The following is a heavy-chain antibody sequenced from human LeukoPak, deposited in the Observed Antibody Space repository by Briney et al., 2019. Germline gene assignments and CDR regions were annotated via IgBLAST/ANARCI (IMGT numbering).Heavy chain of an antibody. Sequence: GGSLRLSCAASGFTFSSFAMYWVRRAPGEGLEWISGIFGSGSTIYYADSVKGRFTISRDNSKNTVFLQMNSLRAEDTAVYYCAKGVRGQLGDYWGQGTLVTVSS. CDR3: AKGVRGQLGDY. CDR1: GFTFSSFA. V-gene: IGHV3-23*01. CDR2: IFGSGSTI. D-gene: IGHD6-13*01. J-gene: IGHJ4*02.